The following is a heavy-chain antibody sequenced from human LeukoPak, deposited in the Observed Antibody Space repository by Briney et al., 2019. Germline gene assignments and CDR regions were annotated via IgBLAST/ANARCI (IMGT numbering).Heavy chain of an antibody. CDR3: AYTSGYDFSSYYYYYMDV. J-gene: IGHJ6*03. D-gene: IGHD5-12*01. CDR1: TFTVSSNY. V-gene: IGHV3-21*01. Sequence: PGGSLRLSCAASTFTVSSNYMSWVRQAPGKGLEWVSSISSGSSYIYYADSVKGRFTISRDNAKNSLYLQMSSLSAEDTAVYYCAYTSGYDFSSYYYYYMDVWGKGTTVTVSS. CDR2: ISSGSSYI.